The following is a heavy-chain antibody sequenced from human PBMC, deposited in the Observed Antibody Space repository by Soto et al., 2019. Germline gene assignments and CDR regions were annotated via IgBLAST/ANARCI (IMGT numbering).Heavy chain of an antibody. V-gene: IGHV2-5*02. D-gene: IGHD6-6*01. CDR3: AHRRPYSNSPEYFFDY. CDR2: IYWDDDK. J-gene: IGHJ4*02. CDR1: GFSLSTSGVD. Sequence: QITLKESGPTLVKPTQTLTPTCTFSGFSLSTSGVDVGWIGQPPGKALEWLALIYWDDDKRYSPSLKSRLTITKDTSKNQVVLTMTNMDPLDTATYYCAHRRPYSNSPEYFFDYWGQGTLVTVSS.